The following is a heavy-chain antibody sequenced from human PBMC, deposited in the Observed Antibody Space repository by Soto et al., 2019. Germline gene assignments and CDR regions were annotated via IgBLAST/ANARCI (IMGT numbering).Heavy chain of an antibody. Sequence: PSETLSLTCTVSGGSISSYYWSWIRQPPGKGLEWIGYIYYSGSTNYNPSLKSRVTISVDTSKNQFSLKLSSVTAADTAVYYCARRRLPDYWGQGTLVTVSS. CDR2: IYYSGST. J-gene: IGHJ4*02. CDR3: ARRRLPDY. D-gene: IGHD4-17*01. CDR1: GGSISSYY. V-gene: IGHV4-59*08.